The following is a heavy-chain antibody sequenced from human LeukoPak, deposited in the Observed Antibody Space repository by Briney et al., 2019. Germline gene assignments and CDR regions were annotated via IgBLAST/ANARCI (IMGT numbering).Heavy chain of an antibody. D-gene: IGHD3-10*01. V-gene: IGHV1-69*13. CDR3: AREWRFQGSGSYYTPYYYMDV. J-gene: IGHJ6*03. CDR2: IIPIFGTA. Sequence: ASVKVSCKASGGTFISYAVSWVRQAPGQGLGWMGGIIPIFGTANYAQKFQGRVTITADESTSTAYMELSSLRSEDTAVYYCAREWRFQGSGSYYTPYYYMDVWGKGTTVTVSS. CDR1: GGTFISYA.